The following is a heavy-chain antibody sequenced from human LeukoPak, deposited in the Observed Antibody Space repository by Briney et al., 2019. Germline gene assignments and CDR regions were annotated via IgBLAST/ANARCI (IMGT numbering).Heavy chain of an antibody. J-gene: IGHJ4*02. CDR1: GGSMSSYY. CDR3: ARESQGIAADQLFDY. Sequence: SETLSLTCTVSGGSMSSYYWSWIQQPPGKGLEWIGYIYYSGSTNYNPSLKSRVTISVDTSKNQFSLKLSSVTAADTAVYYCARESQGIAADQLFDYWGQGTLVTVSS. CDR2: IYYSGST. V-gene: IGHV4-59*01. D-gene: IGHD6-13*01.